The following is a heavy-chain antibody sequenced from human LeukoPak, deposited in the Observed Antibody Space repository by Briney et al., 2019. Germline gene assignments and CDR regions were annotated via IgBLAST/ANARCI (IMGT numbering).Heavy chain of an antibody. CDR1: GYTFTSYG. CDR3: ARVDKLDGADYDILTGYYYYYYYMDV. V-gene: IGHV1-18*01. D-gene: IGHD3-9*01. CDR2: ISAYNGNT. Sequence: ASVKVSCKASGYTFTSYGISWVRQAPGQGLEWMGWISAYNGNTNYAQKLQGRVTMTTDTSTSTAYMELRSLRSDDTAVYYCARVDKLDGADYDILTGYYYYYYYMDVWGKGTTVTISS. J-gene: IGHJ6*03.